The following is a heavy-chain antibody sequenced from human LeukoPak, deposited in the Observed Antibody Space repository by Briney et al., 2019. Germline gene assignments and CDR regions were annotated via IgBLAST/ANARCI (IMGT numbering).Heavy chain of an antibody. J-gene: IGHJ2*01. CDR1: GGSISSYY. CDR3: ARRRPPSGESPDWYFDL. CDR2: IFYSGST. V-gene: IGHV4-59*01. D-gene: IGHD3-10*01. Sequence: SQTLSLTWTVSGGSISSYYWSWIRQPPGKGLEWIGYIFYSGSTNYNPSLKSRVTISVDTSKNQFSLKLSSVTAADTAVYYYARRRPPSGESPDWYFDLWGRGTLVTVSS.